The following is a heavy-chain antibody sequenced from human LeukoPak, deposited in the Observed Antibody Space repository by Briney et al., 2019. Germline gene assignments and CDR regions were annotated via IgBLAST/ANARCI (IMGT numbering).Heavy chain of an antibody. Sequence: GSLRLSCAASGFTFSSYAMSWVRQAPGKGLEWVSTISGSGGSTYYADSVKGRFIVPRDNSKNTLYLQMNSLRVEDTAIYYCAKGHSSGYYFFDYWGQGTLVTVSS. D-gene: IGHD3-22*01. CDR2: ISGSGGST. V-gene: IGHV3-23*01. CDR3: AKGHSSGYYFFDY. J-gene: IGHJ4*02. CDR1: GFTFSSYA.